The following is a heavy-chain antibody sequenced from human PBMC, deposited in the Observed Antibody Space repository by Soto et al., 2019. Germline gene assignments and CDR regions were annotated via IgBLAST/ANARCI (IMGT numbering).Heavy chain of an antibody. CDR2: IYSGGST. Sequence: GGSLRLSCAASGFTVSSNSMSWVRQAPGKGLEWVSVIYSGGSTDYADSVKGRFTISRDNSKNTLYLQMNSLRAEDTAFYFCSRGLKNYYGMDVWGQGTTVTVSS. V-gene: IGHV3-53*01. CDR3: SRGLKNYYGMDV. J-gene: IGHJ6*02. CDR1: GFTVSSNS.